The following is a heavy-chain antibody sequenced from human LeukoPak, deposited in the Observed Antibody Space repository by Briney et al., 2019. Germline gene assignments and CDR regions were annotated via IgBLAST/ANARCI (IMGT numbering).Heavy chain of an antibody. CDR3: AIWASGNY. CDR1: GFTFNRSW. Sequence: GGSLRLSCAASGFTFNRSWLNWVRQAPGRGLEWVANMDPSGSQKRYVDSVKGRFTITKDNPGTSLYLEMNSLRTEDTAIYYCAIWASGNYWGQGTLVTVSS. J-gene: IGHJ4*02. CDR2: MDPSGSQK. V-gene: IGHV3-7*01. D-gene: IGHD3-10*01.